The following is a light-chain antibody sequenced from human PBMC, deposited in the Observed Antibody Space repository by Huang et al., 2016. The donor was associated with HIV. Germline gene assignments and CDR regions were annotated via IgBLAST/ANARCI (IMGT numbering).Light chain of an antibody. CDR2: DAS. Sequence: EIVLTQSPATLSLSPGERAPLSCRASQTVSSYLAWYQQKPGQAPRVLIYDASNRATGIPARFSGGGSGTDFTLTISSLEPEDFAVYYCQLRSTWPGDTFGGGTKVEIK. V-gene: IGKV3-11*01. J-gene: IGKJ4*01. CDR3: QLRSTWPGDT. CDR1: QTVSSY.